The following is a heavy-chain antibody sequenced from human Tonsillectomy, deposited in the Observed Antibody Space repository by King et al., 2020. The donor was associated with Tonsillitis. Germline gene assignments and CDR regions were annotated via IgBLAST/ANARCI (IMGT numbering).Heavy chain of an antibody. V-gene: IGHV3-30-3*01. CDR2: ISYDGDYE. CDR3: ARGSTSGWTHSNDL. J-gene: IGHJ4*02. D-gene: IGHD6-19*01. Sequence: VQLVESGGGVVQPGRSLRLSCAASGFTFSSYAMHWVRQAPGKGLQWVTVISYDGDYEYYADSVKGRFTISRDNSKNTLYLQMNSLRPEDTAVYYCARGSTSGWTHSNDLWGRGTLVTVSS. CDR1: GFTFSSYA.